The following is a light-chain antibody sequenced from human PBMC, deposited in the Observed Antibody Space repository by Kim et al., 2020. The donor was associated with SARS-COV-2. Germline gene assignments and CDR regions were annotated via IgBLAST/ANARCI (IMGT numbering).Light chain of an antibody. CDR2: GGS. J-gene: IGKJ5*01. Sequence: SPGERTTPSCGASQPIVSNYLAWYQQKPGQAPRLLISGGSTRATGIPDRFSGGGSGTDFTLIITGLEPEDFAGYYCQHYDGSPFTFGQGTRLEIK. V-gene: IGKV3-20*01. CDR3: QHYDGSPFT. CDR1: QPIVSNY.